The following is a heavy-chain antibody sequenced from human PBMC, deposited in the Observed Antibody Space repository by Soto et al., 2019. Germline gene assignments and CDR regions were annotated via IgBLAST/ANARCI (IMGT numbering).Heavy chain of an antibody. CDR1: GFTFSNYG. CDR3: AKGEPWFDP. Sequence: QVQLVESGGGVVQPGRSLRLSCVASGFTFSNYGMHWVRQAPGKGLEWVAVIWYDGSTKYYADSVKGRFTISRDNSKNTLYLQMNSMRGEDTAVYYCAKGEPWFDPWGQGTLVTVSS. V-gene: IGHV3-33*06. D-gene: IGHD1-1*01. J-gene: IGHJ5*02. CDR2: IWYDGSTK.